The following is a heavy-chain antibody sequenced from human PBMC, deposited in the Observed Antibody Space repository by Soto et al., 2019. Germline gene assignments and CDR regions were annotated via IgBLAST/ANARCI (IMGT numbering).Heavy chain of an antibody. D-gene: IGHD5-12*01. V-gene: IGHV1-8*01. CDR2: MNPNSGNT. Sequence: GASVKVSCKASGYTFTSYDINWVRQATGQGLEWMGWMNPNSGNTGYAQKFQGRVTMTRNTSISTAYMELSSLRSEDTAVYYCARQGVATTLYHYYYGMDVWGQGTTVTVSS. CDR3: ARQGVATTLYHYYYGMDV. CDR1: GYTFTSYD. J-gene: IGHJ6*02.